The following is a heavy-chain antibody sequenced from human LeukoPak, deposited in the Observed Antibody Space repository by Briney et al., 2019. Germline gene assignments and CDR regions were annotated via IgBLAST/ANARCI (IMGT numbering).Heavy chain of an antibody. Sequence: SETLSLTCTVSGGSISSSSYYWGWIRQPPGKGLEWIGSIYYSGSTYYNPSLKSRVTISVDTSKNQFSLKLSSVTAADTAVYYCAREVSGWYTSHYYYYYYMDVWGKGTTVTVSS. CDR2: IYYSGST. CDR1: GGSISSSSYY. J-gene: IGHJ6*03. CDR3: AREVSGWYTSHYYYYYYMDV. V-gene: IGHV4-39*07. D-gene: IGHD6-19*01.